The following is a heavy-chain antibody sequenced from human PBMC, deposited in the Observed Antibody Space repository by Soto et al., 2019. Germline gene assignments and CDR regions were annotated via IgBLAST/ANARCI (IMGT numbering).Heavy chain of an antibody. V-gene: IGHV1-8*01. CDR3: ARARGGGYCSSTSCYEVAH. CDR2: MNPNSGNT. D-gene: IGHD2-2*01. Sequence: ASVKVSCKASGYTFTSYDINWVRQATGQGLEWMGWMNPNSGNTGYAQKFQGRVTMTRNTSTSTAYMELRSLRSEDMAVYYCARARGGGYCSSTSCYEVAHWGQGTLVTVSS. J-gene: IGHJ4*02. CDR1: GYTFTSYD.